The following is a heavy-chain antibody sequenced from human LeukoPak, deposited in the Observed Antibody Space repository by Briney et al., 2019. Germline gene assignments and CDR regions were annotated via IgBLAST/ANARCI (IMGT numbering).Heavy chain of an antibody. V-gene: IGHV3-7*01. D-gene: IGHD2-21*01. J-gene: IGHJ4*02. CDR1: GFTFSRYW. CDR2: IKPDGSLE. Sequence: TGGSLRLSCTGSGFTFSRYWMTWVRQAPGKGLEGMANIKPDGSLENYVDSAKGRFSISRDNAKESLFLQMDSLRAEDTAVYYCVRVGFSDEGFDHWGQGTLVTVSS. CDR3: VRVGFSDEGFDH.